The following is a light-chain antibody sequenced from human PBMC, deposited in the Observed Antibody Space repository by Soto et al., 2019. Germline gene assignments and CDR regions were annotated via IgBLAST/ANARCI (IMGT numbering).Light chain of an antibody. CDR3: QSYDSSLGGYV. CDR1: SSNIGAGYE. J-gene: IGLJ1*01. Sequence: QSVLTQPPSVSEAPGQRVTISCTGSSSNIGAGYEAHWYQQVPGTAPKLLIYENNNRPSGVPDRFSGSKSGTSASLAITGLLAEDGAWYHCQSYDSSLGGYVFGTGTKVTVL. CDR2: ENN. V-gene: IGLV1-40*01.